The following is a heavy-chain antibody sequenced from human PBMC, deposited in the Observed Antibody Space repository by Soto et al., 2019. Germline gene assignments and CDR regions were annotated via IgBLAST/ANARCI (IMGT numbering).Heavy chain of an antibody. V-gene: IGHV1-69*13. CDR3: ARDRSGNDFWSGYYYNWFDP. CDR1: GGTFSSYA. J-gene: IGHJ5*02. D-gene: IGHD3-3*01. CDR2: IIPIFGTA. Sequence: ASVKVSCKASGGTFSSYAISWVRQAPGQGLEWMGGIIPIFGTANYAQKFQGRVTITADESTSTAYMELSSLRSEDTAVYYCARDRSGNDFWSGYYYNWFDPWGQGTLVTVSS.